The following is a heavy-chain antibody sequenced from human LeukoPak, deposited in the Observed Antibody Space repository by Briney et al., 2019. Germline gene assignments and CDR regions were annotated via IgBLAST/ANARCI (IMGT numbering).Heavy chain of an antibody. V-gene: IGHV4-59*08. J-gene: IGHJ4*02. Sequence: PSETLSLTCTVSGGSINSYYWSWIRQPPGKGLEWIGYIFYSGSTNYNPSLKSRVTISIDTSKNQFSLKLSSVTAADTAVCYCARRRCSGGACYPYFFDYWGQGTLVTVSS. D-gene: IGHD2-15*01. CDR2: IFYSGST. CDR1: GGSINSYY. CDR3: ARRRCSGGACYPYFFDY.